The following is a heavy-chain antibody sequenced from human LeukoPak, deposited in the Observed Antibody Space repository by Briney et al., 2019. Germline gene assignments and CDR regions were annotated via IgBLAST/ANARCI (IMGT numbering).Heavy chain of an antibody. CDR3: ARGGVLHTYFDY. V-gene: IGHV4-4*07. CDR2: IYISGNT. J-gene: IGHJ4*02. Sequence: SETLSLTCTVSGDSMNNYYWTWMRQPAGKGLEWIGRIYISGNTMYNPSLQSRVAMSLDTSKNHFSLKLRSVTAADTAVYFCARGGVLHTYFDYWGQGTLVSVSS. CDR1: GDSMNNYY. D-gene: IGHD3-16*01.